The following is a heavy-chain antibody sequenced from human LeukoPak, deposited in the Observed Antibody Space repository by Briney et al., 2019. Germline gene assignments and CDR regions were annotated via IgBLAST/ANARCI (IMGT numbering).Heavy chain of an antibody. CDR2: IYDSGST. CDR3: ARAYDSSGYRYFDY. D-gene: IGHD3-22*01. CDR1: GGSISSYY. V-gene: IGHV4-59*12. J-gene: IGHJ4*02. Sequence: SETLSLTCTVSGGSISSYYWSWIRQPPGKGLEWIGFIYDSGSTNYNPSLKSRVTISVDTSKNQFSLKLRSVTAADTAVYYCARAYDSSGYRYFDYWGQGTLVTVSS.